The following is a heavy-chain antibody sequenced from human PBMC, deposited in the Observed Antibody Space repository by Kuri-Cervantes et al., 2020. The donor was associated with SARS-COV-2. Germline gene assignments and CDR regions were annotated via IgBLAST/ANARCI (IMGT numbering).Heavy chain of an antibody. V-gene: IGHV3-13*03. Sequence: GGSLRLSCAACGFTFSSYDMHWVRQATGKGLEWVSAIGTADDTYYPGSVKGQFTISRENAKNSLYLQMNSLRAGDTAVYYCARRLGSYYAFDIWGQGTMVTVSS. CDR1: GFTFSSYD. J-gene: IGHJ3*02. CDR2: IGTADDT. CDR3: ARRLGSYYAFDI. D-gene: IGHD1-26*01.